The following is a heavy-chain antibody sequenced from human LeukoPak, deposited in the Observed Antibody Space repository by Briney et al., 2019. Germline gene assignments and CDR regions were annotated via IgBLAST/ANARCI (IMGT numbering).Heavy chain of an antibody. CDR1: GGSISSGGYY. CDR3: ARHARLGEFIDAFDI. Sequence: SQTLSLTCTVSGGSISSGGYYWSWIRQHPGKGLEWIGYIYYSGSTYYNPSLKSRVTISVDTSKNQFSLKLSSVTAADTAVYYCARHARLGEFIDAFDIWGQGTMVTVSS. V-gene: IGHV4-31*03. D-gene: IGHD3-16*01. J-gene: IGHJ3*02. CDR2: IYYSGST.